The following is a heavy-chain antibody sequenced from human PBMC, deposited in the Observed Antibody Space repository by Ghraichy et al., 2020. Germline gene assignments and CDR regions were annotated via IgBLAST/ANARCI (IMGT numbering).Heavy chain of an antibody. D-gene: IGHD6-25*01. J-gene: IGHJ5*02. CDR1: GFNFRTSA. Sequence: GGSLRLSCAASGFNFRTSAMSWVRQAPGKGLEWISTISGAGTATYYADPLKDRFTISRDNSKNLLYLQMNSLRGEDTATYYCARKDIAAAGVLRWFDPWGLGTLVTVSS. CDR2: ISGAGTAT. CDR3: ARKDIAAAGVLRWFDP. V-gene: IGHV3-23*01.